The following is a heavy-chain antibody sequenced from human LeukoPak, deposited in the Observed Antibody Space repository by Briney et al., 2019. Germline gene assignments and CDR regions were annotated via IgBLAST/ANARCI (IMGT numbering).Heavy chain of an antibody. D-gene: IGHD4-17*01. CDR3: ARAGYGDYSDY. CDR1: GFTFSSYS. CDR2: ISSSSYI. J-gene: IGHJ4*02. V-gene: IGHV3-21*01. Sequence: RGSLRLSCAASGFTFSSYSMNWVRQAPGKGLEWVSSISSSSYIYYADSVKGRFTISRDNAKNSLYLQMNSLRAEDTAVYYCARAGYGDYSDYWGQGTLVTVSS.